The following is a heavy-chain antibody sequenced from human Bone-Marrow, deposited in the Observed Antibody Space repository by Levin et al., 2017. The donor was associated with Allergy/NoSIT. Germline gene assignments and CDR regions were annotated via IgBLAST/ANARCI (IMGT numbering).Heavy chain of an antibody. CDR1: PFVFRSNW. D-gene: IGHD3-10*01. V-gene: IGHV3-7*01. Sequence: PGGSLRLSCAASPFVFRSNWMAWVRQAPGKGLEWVANIKQDGSEQHYVGSVKGRFIISRDNAKNSVFLQMNSLRVEDTAVYYCASLGRGYYYPFDAFEMWGRGTMVTVSS. CDR2: IKQDGSEQ. CDR3: ASLGRGYYYPFDAFEM. J-gene: IGHJ3*02.